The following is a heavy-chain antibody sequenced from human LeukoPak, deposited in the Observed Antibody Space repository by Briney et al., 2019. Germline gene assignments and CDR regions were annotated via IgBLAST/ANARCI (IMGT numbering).Heavy chain of an antibody. Sequence: PGGSLRLSCGASGFTFSDYWMHWVRQAPGKGLEWVSRINPDGSNSNYADSVKGRFTMSRDNAKNTVYLQMDSLRAEDTALFYCVRQAVSGDSGIAYWGRGTLVTVSS. CDR2: INPDGSNS. CDR3: VRQAVSGDSGIAY. V-gene: IGHV3-74*01. CDR1: GFTFSDYW. J-gene: IGHJ4*02. D-gene: IGHD2-21*02.